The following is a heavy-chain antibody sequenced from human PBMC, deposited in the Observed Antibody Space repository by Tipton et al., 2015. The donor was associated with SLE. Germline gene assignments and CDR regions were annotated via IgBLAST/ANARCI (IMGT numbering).Heavy chain of an antibody. CDR2: IYYSGST. V-gene: IGHV4-61*01. J-gene: IGHJ3*02. CDR3: ARTRYYYDYDAFDI. D-gene: IGHD3-22*01. CDR1: GGSISSSSYY. Sequence: TLSLTCTVSGGSISSSSYYWSWIRQPPGKGLEWIGYIYYSGSTNYNPSLKSRVTISVDTSKNQFSLKLSSVTAADTAVYYCARTRYYYDYDAFDIWGQGTMVTVSS.